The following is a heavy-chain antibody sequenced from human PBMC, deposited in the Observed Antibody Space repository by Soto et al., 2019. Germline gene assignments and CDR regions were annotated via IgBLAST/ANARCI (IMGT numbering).Heavy chain of an antibody. J-gene: IGHJ4*02. Sequence: SETRSLTCAVYGGSFSGYYWTWIRKPPGKGLEWIGEINHSGSTNYKPSLRSRVTISVDTSKNQLSLKVNSVTAADTAVYYCARGRTLITGTSLDYWGQGTLVTVSS. CDR3: ARGRTLITGTSLDY. V-gene: IGHV4-34*01. CDR1: GGSFSGYY. D-gene: IGHD1-20*01. CDR2: INHSGST.